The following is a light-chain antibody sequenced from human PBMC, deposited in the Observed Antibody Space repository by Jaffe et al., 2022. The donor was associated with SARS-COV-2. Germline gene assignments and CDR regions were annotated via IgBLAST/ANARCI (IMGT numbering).Light chain of an antibody. CDR1: SSNIGNNI. J-gene: IGLJ3*02. CDR3: ATWDDSLNGWV. Sequence: QSVLAQPPSASVTPGQRVTISCSGNSSNIGNNIVNWYQQLPGTAPKLLIYRNRQRPSGVPDRFSGSKSGTSASLAISGIQSEDEADYYCATWDDSLNGWVFGGGTKLTVL. CDR2: RNR. V-gene: IGLV1-44*01.